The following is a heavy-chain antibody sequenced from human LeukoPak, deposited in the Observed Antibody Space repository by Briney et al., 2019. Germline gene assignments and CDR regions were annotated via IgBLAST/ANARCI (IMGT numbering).Heavy chain of an antibody. CDR1: GGSFSGYY. V-gene: IGHV4-34*01. Sequence: SETLSLTCAVYGGSFSGYYWSWIRQPPGKGLEWIGEINHSGSTNYNPPLKSRVTISVDTSKNQFSLKLSSVTAADTAVYYCARATLWYDSSGPTVYFDYWGQGTLVTVSS. D-gene: IGHD3-22*01. J-gene: IGHJ4*02. CDR2: INHSGST. CDR3: ARATLWYDSSGPTVYFDY.